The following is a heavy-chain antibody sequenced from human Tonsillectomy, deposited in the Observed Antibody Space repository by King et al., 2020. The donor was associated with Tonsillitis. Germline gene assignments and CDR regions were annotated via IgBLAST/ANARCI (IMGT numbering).Heavy chain of an antibody. V-gene: IGHV3-48*03. D-gene: IGHD5-18*01. CDR1: GFTFSSYE. Sequence: VQLVESGGGLVQPGGSLRLSCAASGFTFSSYEMNWVRQAPGKGLEWVSYISSSDNTIYYVDSVKGRFTISRDNAKNSLYLQMNSLRAEDTAVYYCAREGYSYGYHYYYMDVWGKGTTVTVSS. CDR3: AREGYSYGYHYYYMDV. CDR2: ISSSDNTI. J-gene: IGHJ6*03.